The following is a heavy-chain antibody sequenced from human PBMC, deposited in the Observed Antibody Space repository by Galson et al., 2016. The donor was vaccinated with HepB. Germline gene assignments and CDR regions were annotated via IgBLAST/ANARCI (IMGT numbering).Heavy chain of an antibody. CDR1: AYTFSYYA. CDR3: AKDLSCSGPGCYAYDVFSYYYYYMDV. D-gene: IGHD2-2*01. V-gene: IGHV3-23*01. J-gene: IGHJ6*03. Sequence: SLRLSCAASAYTFSYYAMTWVRQAPGKGLEWVSVISASGSSTYNADSVKGRFTISRDNSKNTLYLQMNSLRAEDTAVYYCAKDLSCSGPGCYAYDVFSYYYYYMDVWGKGTTVTVSS. CDR2: ISASGSST.